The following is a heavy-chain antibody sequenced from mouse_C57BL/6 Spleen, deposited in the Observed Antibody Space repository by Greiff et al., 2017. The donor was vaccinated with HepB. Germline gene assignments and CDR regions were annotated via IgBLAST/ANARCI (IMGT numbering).Heavy chain of an antibody. D-gene: IGHD1-1*01. V-gene: IGHV5-9*01. CDR2: ISGGGGNT. J-gene: IGHJ2*01. Sequence: EVKVVESGGGLVKPGGSLKLSCAASGFTFSSYTMSWVRQTPEKRLEWVATISGGGGNTYYPDSVKGRFTISRDNAKNTLYLQMSSLRSEDTALYYCARHDYGSPYYFDYWGQGTTLTVSS. CDR1: GFTFSSYT. CDR3: ARHDYGSPYYFDY.